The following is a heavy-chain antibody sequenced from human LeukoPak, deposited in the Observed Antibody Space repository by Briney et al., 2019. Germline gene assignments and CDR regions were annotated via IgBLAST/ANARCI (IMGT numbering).Heavy chain of an antibody. CDR2: IIPILGIA. CDR3: ARGAGRGYKDWWFDP. Sequence: ASVKVSCKASGGTFSSYAISWVRQAPGQGLEWMGRIIPILGIANYAQKFQGRVTITADKSTSTAYMELSSLRSEDTAVYYCARGAGRGYKDWWFDPWGQGTLVTVSS. D-gene: IGHD5-24*01. CDR1: GGTFSSYA. V-gene: IGHV1-69*04. J-gene: IGHJ5*02.